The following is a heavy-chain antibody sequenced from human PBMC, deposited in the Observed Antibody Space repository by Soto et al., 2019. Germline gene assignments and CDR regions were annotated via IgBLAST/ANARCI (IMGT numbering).Heavy chain of an antibody. Sequence: QVQLQESGPGLVKASETLSLTCTVSGGSTSPYYWSWLRQPPGKGLEWIGFIDYSGGARYNPSLKXXCTMSLDTSENQISLKLSSMTAADTAVYFCARGRPWELYDYWGQGTLVTVSS. D-gene: IGHD1-7*01. V-gene: IGHV4-59*01. CDR3: ARGRPWELYDY. CDR2: IDYSGGA. J-gene: IGHJ4*02. CDR1: GGSTSPYY.